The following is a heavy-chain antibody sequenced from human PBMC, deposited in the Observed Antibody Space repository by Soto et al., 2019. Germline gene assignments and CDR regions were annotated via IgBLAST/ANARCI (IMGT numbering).Heavy chain of an antibody. J-gene: IGHJ4*02. Sequence: SETLSLTCTVSGGSISSGDYYWSWIRQPPGKGLEWIGYIYYSGGTYYNPSLKSRVTISVDTSKNQFSLKLSSVTAADTAVYYCARAFDILTRYYFDYWGQGTLVTVSS. CDR1: GGSISSGDYY. V-gene: IGHV4-30-4*01. CDR2: IYYSGGT. CDR3: ARAFDILTRYYFDY. D-gene: IGHD3-9*01.